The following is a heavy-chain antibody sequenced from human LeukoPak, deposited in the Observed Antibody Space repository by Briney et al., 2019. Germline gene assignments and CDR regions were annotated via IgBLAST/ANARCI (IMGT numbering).Heavy chain of an antibody. CDR2: IWYDGSNK. CDR1: GFTFSSYG. Sequence: GGSLRLSCAASGFTFSSYGMHWLRQAPGKALEWVAVIWYDGSNKYYADSVKGRFTISRDNSKNTLYLQMNSLRAEDTAVYYCAREAVLEDYFDYWGQGTLVTVSS. V-gene: IGHV3-33*01. CDR3: AREAVLEDYFDY. J-gene: IGHJ4*02. D-gene: IGHD3-16*01.